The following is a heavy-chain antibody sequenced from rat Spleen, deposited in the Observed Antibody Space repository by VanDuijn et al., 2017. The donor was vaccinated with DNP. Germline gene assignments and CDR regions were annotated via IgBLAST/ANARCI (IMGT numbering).Heavy chain of an antibody. CDR3: AKDYHYYAMDA. J-gene: IGHJ4*01. CDR2: ISTIGDNS. V-gene: IGHV5S13*01. D-gene: IGHD1-1*01. CDR1: GFTFGDYG. Sequence: EVQVVESGGGLVQPGRSMKLSCAASGFTFGDYGMAWVRQAPTQGLEWVASISTIGDNSYYRDSVKGRFTISRDNAKNTQYLQMDSLRSEDTATYYCAKDYHYYAMDAWGQGTSVTVSS.